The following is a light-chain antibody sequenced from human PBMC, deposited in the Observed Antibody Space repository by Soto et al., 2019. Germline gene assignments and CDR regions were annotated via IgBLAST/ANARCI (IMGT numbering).Light chain of an antibody. J-gene: IGLJ1*01. Sequence: QSALTQPPSASGSPGQSVTISCTGTNSDVGGYNYVSWYQQYPGKAPKLIIYEVNERPSGVPDRFSGSKSGNTASLTVSGLQTADEADYYCSSYAGSNGYVFGTGTQLTVL. CDR3: SSYAGSNGYV. V-gene: IGLV2-8*01. CDR2: EVN. CDR1: NSDVGGYNY.